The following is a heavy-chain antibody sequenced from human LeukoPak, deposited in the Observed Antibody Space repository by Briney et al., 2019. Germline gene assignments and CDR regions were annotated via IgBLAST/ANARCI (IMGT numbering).Heavy chain of an antibody. J-gene: IGHJ3*02. CDR2: ISAYSGNT. D-gene: IGHD6-19*01. CDR1: GYTFSNYR. Sequence: ASVKVSCKASGYTFSNYRISWVRRAPGQGLEWTGWISAYSGNTNYAQKLQGRVTMTTDTSTSTAYMDLRSLRSDDTAVYYCARAVVGGMASGWYGAFDIWGQGTMVTVSS. CDR3: ARAVVGGMASGWYGAFDI. V-gene: IGHV1-18*01.